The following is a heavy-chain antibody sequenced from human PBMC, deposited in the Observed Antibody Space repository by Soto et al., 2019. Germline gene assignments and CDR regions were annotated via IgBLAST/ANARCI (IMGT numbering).Heavy chain of an antibody. D-gene: IGHD1-26*01. CDR2: ISGSGGST. CDR3: AKDQEGATSQNFDY. Sequence: EVQLLESGGGLVQPGGSLSLSWAASGFTFSSYAMSWVRQAPGKGLEWVSAISGSGGSTYYADSVKGRFTISRDNSKNTLYLQMNSLRAEDTAVYYCAKDQEGATSQNFDYWGQGTLVTVSS. CDR1: GFTFSSYA. J-gene: IGHJ4*02. V-gene: IGHV3-23*01.